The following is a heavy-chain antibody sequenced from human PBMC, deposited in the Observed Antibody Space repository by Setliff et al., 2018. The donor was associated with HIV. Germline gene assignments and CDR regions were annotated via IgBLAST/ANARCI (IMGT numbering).Heavy chain of an antibody. CDR1: GGSISNFY. J-gene: IGHJ4*02. Sequence: SETLSLTCTVSGGSISNFYWSWIRQPPGKGLEWIGTIYYHGSTYYNPSLKSRVTISIDTSKNQFSLQVTSVTAADTAVYYCVNPSGAMGDFDSWGQGTLVTVSS. V-gene: IGHV4-59*05. CDR2: IYYHGST. CDR3: VNPSGAMGDFDS. D-gene: IGHD3-16*01.